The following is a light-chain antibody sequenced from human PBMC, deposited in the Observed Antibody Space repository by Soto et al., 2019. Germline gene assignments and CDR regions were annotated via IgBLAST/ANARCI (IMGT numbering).Light chain of an antibody. CDR2: SAS. Sequence: EMVMTQSPATLSVSPGERATLSCRASQYISNHLAWYQQKPGQPPRLLIYSASIRATGIPARFSGSGCGTDFTLTISSLQAEAFAVYYCQQYDKWSLFGQGTRLELK. CDR1: QYISNH. V-gene: IGKV3-15*01. CDR3: QQYDKWSL. J-gene: IGKJ5*01.